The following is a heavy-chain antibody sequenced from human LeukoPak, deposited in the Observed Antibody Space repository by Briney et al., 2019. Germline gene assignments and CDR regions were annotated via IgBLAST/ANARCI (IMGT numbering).Heavy chain of an antibody. Sequence: GGSLRLSCAASGFTFSSYGMHWVRQPPGKGLEWVANIKQDGSEKYYVDSVKGRFTISRDNAKNSLYLQMNSLRAEDTAVYYCARDGYFDWPQGHGMDVWGQGTTVTVSS. CDR1: GFTFSSYG. CDR3: ARDGYFDWPQGHGMDV. CDR2: IKQDGSEK. D-gene: IGHD3-9*01. V-gene: IGHV3-7*01. J-gene: IGHJ6*02.